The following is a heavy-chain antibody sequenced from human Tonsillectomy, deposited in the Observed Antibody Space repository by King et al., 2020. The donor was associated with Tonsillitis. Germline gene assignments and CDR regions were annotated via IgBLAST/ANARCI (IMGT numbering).Heavy chain of an antibody. CDR3: ARESFGAALHY. J-gene: IGHJ4*02. Sequence: QLVQSGAEVKKPGSSVNVSCKASGGTFSSYVISWVRQAPGQGLDWMGRIIPIVGIVDYAQKFQGRVTNAADKSTSTAYMELSSLRSEDTAVYYCARESFGAALHYWGQGTLVTVSS. D-gene: IGHD3-10*01. V-gene: IGHV1-69*09. CDR1: GGTFSSYV. CDR2: IIPIVGIV.